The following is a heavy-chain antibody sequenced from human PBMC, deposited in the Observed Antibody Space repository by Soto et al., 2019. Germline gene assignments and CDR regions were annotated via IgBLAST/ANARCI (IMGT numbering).Heavy chain of an antibody. V-gene: IGHV3-30*18. CDR3: AKDKGDTTTDAFDI. Sequence: PVGSLRLSCAASGFTFSSYGMHWVRQAPGKGLEWVAVISYDGSNKYYADSVKGRFTISRDNSKNTLYLQMNSLRAEDTAVYYCAKDKGDTTTDAFDIWGQGTMVTVSS. D-gene: IGHD2-21*02. CDR2: ISYDGSNK. J-gene: IGHJ3*02. CDR1: GFTFSSYG.